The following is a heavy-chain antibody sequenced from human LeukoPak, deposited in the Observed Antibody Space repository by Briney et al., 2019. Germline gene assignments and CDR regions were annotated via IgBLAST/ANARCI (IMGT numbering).Heavy chain of an antibody. D-gene: IGHD2-2*01. J-gene: IGHJ4*02. CDR1: GFTFSSYA. Sequence: PGGSLRLSCAASGFTFSSYAMSWVRQAPGKRLEWVSDISSSGGSTYYADSVKGRFTISRDNSKNTLYLQMNSLRAEDTAVYYCAKNSVPYCSSTSCHFDYWGQGTLVTVSS. CDR3: AKNSVPYCSSTSCHFDY. V-gene: IGHV3-23*01. CDR2: ISSSGGST.